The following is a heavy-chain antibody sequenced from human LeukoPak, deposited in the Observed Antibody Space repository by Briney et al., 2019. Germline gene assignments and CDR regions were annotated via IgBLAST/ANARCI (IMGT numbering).Heavy chain of an antibody. CDR3: TTVTMVRDYDY. V-gene: IGHV3-15*01. CDR1: GFTFSSYS. D-gene: IGHD3-10*01. CDR2: IKKKGDGGTT. J-gene: IGHJ4*02. Sequence: GGSLRLAWEAAGFTFSSYSMNWGRQAPGKGLEWVGRIKKKGDGGTTDYAAPVKGRFTISRDDSKNLFYLELNNLTIADTAVYYCTTVTMVRDYDYWGQGTLVTVSS.